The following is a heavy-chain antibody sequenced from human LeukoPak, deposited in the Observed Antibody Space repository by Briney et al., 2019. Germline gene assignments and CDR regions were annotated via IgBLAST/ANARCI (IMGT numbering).Heavy chain of an antibody. J-gene: IGHJ1*01. CDR2: IYTSGST. CDR1: GGSFSSYY. V-gene: IGHV4-4*08. CDR3: ARGRRVPYYYDSSGYYGFQH. D-gene: IGHD3-22*01. Sequence: PSETLSLTCAVSGGSFSSYYWSWIRQPPGKGLEWIGRIYTSGSTNYNPSLKSRVTISVDTSKNQFSLKLSSVTAADTAVYYCARGRRVPYYYDSSGYYGFQHWGQGTLVTVSS.